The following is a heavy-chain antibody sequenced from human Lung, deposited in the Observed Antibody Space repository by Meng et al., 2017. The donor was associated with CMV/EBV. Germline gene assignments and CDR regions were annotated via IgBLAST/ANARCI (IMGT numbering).Heavy chain of an antibody. Sequence: EGHLGESGGGLVQPGGSLRLSCEGSGFTISTHWMHWARQVPGKGLEWVSRMKSDENRINYADSVKGRFTISRDNDKNTVYLQMNSLRAENTAVYYCARGVAEFLGWEMGHWGQGTLVTVSS. J-gene: IGHJ4*02. CDR3: ARGVAEFLGWEMGH. D-gene: IGHD1-26*01. CDR2: MKSDENRI. CDR1: GFTISTHW. V-gene: IGHV3-74*01.